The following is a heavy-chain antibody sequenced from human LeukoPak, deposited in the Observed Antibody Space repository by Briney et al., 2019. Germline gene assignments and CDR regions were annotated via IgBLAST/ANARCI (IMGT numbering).Heavy chain of an antibody. CDR1: GFPFSTYS. CDR3: ARTYGGYSDY. V-gene: IGHV3-64*01. CDR2: ISSNGGST. J-gene: IGHJ4*02. D-gene: IGHD4-23*01. Sequence: GGSLRLSCAASGFPFSTYSMHWVRQAPGKGLEYVSAISSNGGSTFYANSVRGRFTISRDNSKNTVYLQMGSLRAEDTAVYYCARTYGGYSDYWGQGTLVTVSS.